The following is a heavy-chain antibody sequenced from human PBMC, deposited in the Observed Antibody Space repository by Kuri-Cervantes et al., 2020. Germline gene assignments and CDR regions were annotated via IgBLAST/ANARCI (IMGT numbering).Heavy chain of an antibody. J-gene: IGHJ6*02. V-gene: IGHV1-2*02. CDR3: ARGQARIWYGMDV. CDR2: INPNSGGT. CDR1: GYTFTGYY. D-gene: IGHD3-16*01. Sequence: ASVKVSCKASGYTFTGYYMHWVRQAPGQGLEWMGWINPNSGGTNYAQKFQGRVTMTRNTSISTAYMELSSLRSEDTAAYYCARGQARIWYGMDVWGQGTTVTVSS.